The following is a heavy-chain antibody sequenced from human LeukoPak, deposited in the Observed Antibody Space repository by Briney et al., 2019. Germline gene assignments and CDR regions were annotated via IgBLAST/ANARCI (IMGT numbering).Heavy chain of an antibody. D-gene: IGHD5-24*01. CDR3: ARDGVATIDLEY. Sequence: GGSLRLSCAASGFTFSSYWMHWVRQAPGKGLVWVSRVNSDGSGTSYADSVKGRFTISRDNAKNTLYLQMNSLRAEDTAVYYCARDGVATIDLEYWGQGTLVTVSP. CDR2: VNSDGSGT. V-gene: IGHV3-74*01. CDR1: GFTFSSYW. J-gene: IGHJ4*02.